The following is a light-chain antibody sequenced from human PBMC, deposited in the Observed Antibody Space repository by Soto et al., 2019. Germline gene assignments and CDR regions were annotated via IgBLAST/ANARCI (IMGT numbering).Light chain of an antibody. J-gene: IGLJ1*01. CDR2: EVN. Sequence: QSALTQPPSASWSPGQTVSISCIGTSSDVGGYDYVSWYQQHPGKVPKLIIYEVNKRPSGVPDRFSGSKSGNTASLTVSGLQADDEADYYCTSYAGSNNFCGFGTGTKVTVL. CDR3: TSYAGSNNFCG. CDR1: SSDVGGYDY. V-gene: IGLV2-8*01.